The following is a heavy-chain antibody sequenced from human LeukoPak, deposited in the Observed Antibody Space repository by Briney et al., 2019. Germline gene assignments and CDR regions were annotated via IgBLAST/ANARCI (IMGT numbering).Heavy chain of an antibody. CDR2: INTNTGNP. Sequence: ASVKVSCKASGYTFTSYAMNWVRQAPGQGLEWMGWINTNTGNPTYAQGFTGRFVFSLDTSVSTAYLQISSLKAEDTAMYYCARAGTQRVYNWFDPWGQGTLVTVSS. D-gene: IGHD1-1*01. V-gene: IGHV7-4-1*02. J-gene: IGHJ5*02. CDR3: ARAGTQRVYNWFDP. CDR1: GYTFTSYA.